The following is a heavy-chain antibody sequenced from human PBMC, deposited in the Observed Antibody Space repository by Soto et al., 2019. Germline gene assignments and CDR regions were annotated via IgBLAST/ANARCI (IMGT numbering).Heavy chain of an antibody. J-gene: IGHJ5*02. CDR1: GYTFTSYG. V-gene: IGHV1-18*01. D-gene: IGHD6-19*01. Sequence: ASVKVSCKASGYTFTSYGISWVRQAPGQGLEWMGWISAYNGNTNYAQKLQGRVTKTTDTSTSTAYMELRSLRSDDTAVYYCARDRSTGIAVAGSWFDPWGQGTLVTVSS. CDR2: ISAYNGNT. CDR3: ARDRSTGIAVAGSWFDP.